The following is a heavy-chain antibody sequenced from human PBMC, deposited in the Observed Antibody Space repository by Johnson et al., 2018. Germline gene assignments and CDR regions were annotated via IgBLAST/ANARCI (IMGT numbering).Heavy chain of an antibody. V-gene: IGHV3-43*01. CDR3: VRVMDAKYYYGMDV. J-gene: IGHJ6*02. CDR2: IEWNGVTK. D-gene: IGHD2-8*01. CDR1: GFTFHDHS. Sequence: VQLVESGGAVVQPGGSLRLSCAASGFTFHDHSIHWVRQAPGKGLEWVAFIEWNGVTKKYEDSVKGRFSVSRDNTKNSLFLQMNSLKTEDTSLYYCVRVMDAKYYYGMDVWGQGTTVTVSS.